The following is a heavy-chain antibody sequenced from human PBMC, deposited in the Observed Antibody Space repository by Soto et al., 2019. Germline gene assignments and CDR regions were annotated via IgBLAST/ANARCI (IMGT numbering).Heavy chain of an antibody. Sequence: GGSLRLSCAASGFTFSSYAMSWVRQAPGKGLEWVSTISGSGGSTYYADSVMGRFTISRDNSKNTLYLQMNSLRAEDTAVYYCAKEVQPYYYYYMDVWGKGTTVTVSS. CDR1: GFTFSSYA. J-gene: IGHJ6*03. D-gene: IGHD3-10*01. V-gene: IGHV3-23*01. CDR3: AKEVQPYYYYYMDV. CDR2: ISGSGGST.